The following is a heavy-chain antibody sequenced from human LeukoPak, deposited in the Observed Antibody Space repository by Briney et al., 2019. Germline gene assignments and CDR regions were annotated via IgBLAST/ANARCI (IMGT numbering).Heavy chain of an antibody. J-gene: IGHJ6*02. Sequence: GGSLRLSCAASGFTFSSYGMHWVRQAPGKGLEWVAVIWYDGSNKYHADSVKGRFTISRDNSKNTLYLQMNSLRAEDTAVYYCARGPSPESSSHSSGWYSYYYYGMDVWGQGTTVTVSS. D-gene: IGHD6-19*01. V-gene: IGHV3-33*01. CDR1: GFTFSSYG. CDR2: IWYDGSNK. CDR3: ARGPSPESSSHSSGWYSYYYYGMDV.